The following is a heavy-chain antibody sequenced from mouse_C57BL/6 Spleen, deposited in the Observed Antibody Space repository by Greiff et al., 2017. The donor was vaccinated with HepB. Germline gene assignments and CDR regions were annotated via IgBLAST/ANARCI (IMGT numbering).Heavy chain of an antibody. V-gene: IGHV5-4*01. D-gene: IGHD1-1*01. Sequence: DVMLVESGGGLVKPGGSLKLSCAASGFTFSSYAMSWVRQTPEKRLEWVATISDGGSYTYYPDNVKGRFTISRDNAKNNLYLQMSHLKSEDTAMYYCARDRNYGSSYSWFAYWGQGTLVTVSA. CDR3: ARDRNYGSSYSWFAY. J-gene: IGHJ3*01. CDR1: GFTFSSYA. CDR2: ISDGGSYT.